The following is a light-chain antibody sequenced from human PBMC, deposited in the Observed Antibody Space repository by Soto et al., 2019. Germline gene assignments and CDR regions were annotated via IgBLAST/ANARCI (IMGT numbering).Light chain of an antibody. V-gene: IGLV3-1*01. CDR3: QAWDSSTYVV. CDR2: QVR. J-gene: IGLJ2*01. CDR1: KLGDKY. Sequence: SYELTQPPSVSVSPGQTASITCSGDKLGDKYACWYQQQPVQSPVLVIYQVRKRPSGIPERFSGSNSGNTATLTISGTQAMDEADYYCQAWDSSTYVVFGGGTKLTVL.